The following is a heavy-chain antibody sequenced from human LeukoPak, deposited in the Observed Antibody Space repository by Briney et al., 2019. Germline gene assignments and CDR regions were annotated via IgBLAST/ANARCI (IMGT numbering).Heavy chain of an antibody. CDR2: ISSGGNYI. J-gene: IGHJ4*02. Sequence: GRSLRLSCAASGFTFSNYNMNWVRQAPGKGLEWVSSISSGGNYIYYADSVKGRFTISRDNAKNSLYLQMNSLRADDAAVYYCARDLRLWGQGTLVTVSS. V-gene: IGHV3-21*06. CDR1: GFTFSNYN. CDR3: ARDLRL.